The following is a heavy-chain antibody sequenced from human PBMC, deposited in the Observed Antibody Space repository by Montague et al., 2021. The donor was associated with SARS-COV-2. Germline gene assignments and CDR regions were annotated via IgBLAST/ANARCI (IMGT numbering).Heavy chain of an antibody. CDR3: ARGPNPNLNSYFDH. CDR1: GFTVTNNY. Sequence: SLRLSCPASGFTVTNNYMTWVRQAPGKGLEWVSIIYGTGSSFYVDSVKGRFTISRDNSKNTVYLQMNSLRAEDTAVYFCARGPNPNLNSYFDHWGQGALVTVSS. J-gene: IGHJ4*02. CDR2: IYGTGSS. V-gene: IGHV3-53*01. D-gene: IGHD4-23*01.